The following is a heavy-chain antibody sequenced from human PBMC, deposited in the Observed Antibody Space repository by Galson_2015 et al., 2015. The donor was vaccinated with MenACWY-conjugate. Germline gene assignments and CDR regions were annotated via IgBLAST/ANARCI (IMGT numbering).Heavy chain of an antibody. CDR1: GYTFTSYG. J-gene: IGHJ6*02. CDR2: ISAYNGNT. Sequence: SVKVSCKASGYTFTSYGISWVRQAPGQGLEWMGWISAYNGNTNYAQKLQGRVTMTTDTSTSTAYMELSSLRSEDTAVYYCASEYPSEYDPYGMDVWGQGTTVTVSS. V-gene: IGHV1-18*04. CDR3: ASEYPSEYDPYGMDV. D-gene: IGHD1-1*01.